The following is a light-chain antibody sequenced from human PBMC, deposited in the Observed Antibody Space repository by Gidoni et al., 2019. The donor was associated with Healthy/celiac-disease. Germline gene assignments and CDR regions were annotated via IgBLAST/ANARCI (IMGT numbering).Light chain of an antibody. J-gene: IGLJ2*01. Sequence: QPALTQPASVSGSPAQPITSSCTGTSSDVGSYNRVSWYQQQPGKAPKLMIYEGSKRPSGVSNRFSGSKSGNTASLTISGLQAEDEADYYCCSYAGSSTPVVVGGGTKLTVL. CDR3: CSYAGSSTPVV. CDR2: EGS. V-gene: IGLV2-23*01. CDR1: SSDVGSYNR.